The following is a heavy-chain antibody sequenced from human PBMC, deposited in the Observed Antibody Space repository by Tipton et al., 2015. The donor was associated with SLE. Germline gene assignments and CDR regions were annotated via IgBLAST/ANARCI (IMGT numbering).Heavy chain of an antibody. Sequence: SLRLSCAASGFTVSSNYMSWVRQAPGKGLEWVSVIYSGGSIYYADSVKGRFTISRDNSKNTLYLQMNSLRAEDTAVYYCARVGYCSGGSCLYWYFDLWGRGTLVTVSS. D-gene: IGHD2-15*01. CDR2: IYSGGSI. CDR1: GFTVSSNY. CDR3: ARVGYCSGGSCLYWYFDL. V-gene: IGHV3-53*05. J-gene: IGHJ2*01.